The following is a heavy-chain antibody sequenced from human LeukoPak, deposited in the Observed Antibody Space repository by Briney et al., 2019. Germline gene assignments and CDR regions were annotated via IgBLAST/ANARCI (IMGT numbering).Heavy chain of an antibody. CDR2: ISGSGGST. V-gene: IGHV3-23*01. D-gene: IGHD6-13*01. CDR3: AMSYSSSWYWTITPSYYFDY. Sequence: PGGSLRLSCAASGLTFNTYGMTWVRQAPGKGLEWVSAISGSGGSTYYADSVKGRFTISRDNSKNTLYLQMNSLRAEDTAVYYCAMSYSSSWYWTITPSYYFDYWGQGTLVTVSS. J-gene: IGHJ4*02. CDR1: GLTFNTYG.